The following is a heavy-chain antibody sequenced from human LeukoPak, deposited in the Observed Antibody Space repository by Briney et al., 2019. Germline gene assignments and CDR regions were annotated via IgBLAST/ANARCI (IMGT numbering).Heavy chain of an antibody. D-gene: IGHD4-17*01. CDR3: ARDRGNDYDSYFFDY. Sequence: PGGSLRLSCAASGFTFDDYAMHWVRQAPGKGLEWVSLISWDGGSTYYADSVKGRFTISRDNSKNTLYLQMNSLRAEDTAVYYCARDRGNDYDSYFFDYWGQGILVTVSS. CDR1: GFTFDDYA. J-gene: IGHJ4*02. CDR2: ISWDGGST. V-gene: IGHV3-43D*03.